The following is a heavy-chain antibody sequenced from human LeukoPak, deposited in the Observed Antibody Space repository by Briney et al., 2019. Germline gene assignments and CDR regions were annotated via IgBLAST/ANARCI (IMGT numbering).Heavy chain of an antibody. CDR3: SRDLDCTVTTCFDGDDGFDI. Sequence: GGSLRLSCEASGFTFNIYSMNWVRQVPGKGPEWVSSISSQSDYIYYADSVKARFAISRDNDKKSLYLQMNSLTAEDTAVYFCSRDLDCTVTTCFDGDDGFDIWGRGTMVTVSS. D-gene: IGHD2-8*02. CDR2: ISSQSDYI. J-gene: IGHJ3*02. CDR1: GFTFNIYS. V-gene: IGHV3-21*01.